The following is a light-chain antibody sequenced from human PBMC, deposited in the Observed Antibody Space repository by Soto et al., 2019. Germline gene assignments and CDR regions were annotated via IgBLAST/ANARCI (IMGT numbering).Light chain of an antibody. CDR2: KAS. J-gene: IGKJ2*01. V-gene: IGKV1-5*03. CDR1: QDVSQW. Sequence: DIQMTQSPSTLSASVGDRVIITCRASQDVSQWLAWYQQKPGKAPKLLIYKASQLESGVPSRFSGRGSGTEFTLTIRDLQPDDFATYFCQQYDSDSYTFGQGTKLEI. CDR3: QQYDSDSYT.